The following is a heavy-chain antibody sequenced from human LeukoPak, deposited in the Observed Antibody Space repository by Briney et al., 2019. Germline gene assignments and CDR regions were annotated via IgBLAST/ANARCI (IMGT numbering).Heavy chain of an antibody. CDR1: GFTFSSYS. V-gene: IGHV3-48*02. CDR3: ARHGSGFNY. J-gene: IGHJ4*02. CDR2: ISTLSSTI. Sequence: PGGSLRLSCAGSGFTFSSYSMNWVRQAPGKGLEWVAYISTLSSTIYYADSVKGRFTISRVNAKNTLYLQTNSLRDEDTAVYYCARHGSGFNYWGRGALVTVSS. D-gene: IGHD3-10*01.